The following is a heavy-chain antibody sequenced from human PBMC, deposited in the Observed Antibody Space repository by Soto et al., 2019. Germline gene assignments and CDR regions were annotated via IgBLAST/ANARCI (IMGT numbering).Heavy chain of an antibody. J-gene: IGHJ4*02. CDR3: ARDLYYYDSSGYGYFDY. CDR1: GGTFSSYA. V-gene: IGHV1-69*13. D-gene: IGHD3-22*01. CDR2: IIPIFGTA. Sequence: SVKVSCKASGGTFSSYAISWVRQAPGQGLEWMGGIIPIFGTANYAQKFQGRVTITADESTSTAYMELSSLRSEDTAVYYCARDLYYYDSSGYGYFDYWGQGTLVTVSS.